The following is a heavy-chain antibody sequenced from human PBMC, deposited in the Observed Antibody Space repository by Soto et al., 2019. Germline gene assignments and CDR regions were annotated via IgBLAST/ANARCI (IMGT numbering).Heavy chain of an antibody. D-gene: IGHD2-2*01. CDR2: ISTFNGET. CDR3: ARDVGYCSSSTCLIDY. V-gene: IGHV1-18*01. J-gene: IGHJ4*02. Sequence: VQLVQSGAEVKKPGASVRLSCKASGYTFHTYGISWVRQAPGQGLEWMGWISTFNGETRYAQKFQARVTRTTDTSTTTGYMELRSLRSDDTAVYYCARDVGYCSSSTCLIDYWGQGTLVTVSS. CDR1: GYTFHTYG.